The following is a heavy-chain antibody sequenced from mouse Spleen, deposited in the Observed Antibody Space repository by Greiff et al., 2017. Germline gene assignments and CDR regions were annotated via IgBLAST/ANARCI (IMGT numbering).Heavy chain of an antibody. J-gene: IGHJ2*01. Sequence: EVQLKESVAELVRPGASVKLSCTASGFNIKNTYMHWVKQRPEQGLEWIGRIDPANGNTKYAPKFQGKATITADTSSNTAYLQLSSLTSEDTAIYYCANDYYDGSRFDYWGQGTTLTVSS. CDR2: IDPANGNT. D-gene: IGHD1-1*01. V-gene: IGHV14-3*01. CDR3: ANDYYDGSRFDY. CDR1: GFNIKNTY.